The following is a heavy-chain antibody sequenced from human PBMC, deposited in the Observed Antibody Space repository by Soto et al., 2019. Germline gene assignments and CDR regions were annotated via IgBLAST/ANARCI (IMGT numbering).Heavy chain of an antibody. V-gene: IGHV3-30-3*01. CDR2: ISYDGYNK. CDR3: AGEHSSGYRGIHWYFDL. D-gene: IGHD3-22*01. J-gene: IGHJ2*01. CDR1: GFTFSNYA. Sequence: QVQLVESGGGVVQPGRSLRLSCAASGFTFSNYAMYWVRQAPGKGLEWVAVISYDGYNKYYADSVKGRFTISRDNSKNPLYLQTNSLRAEDTAVYYCAGEHSSGYRGIHWYFDLWGRGTLVTVSS.